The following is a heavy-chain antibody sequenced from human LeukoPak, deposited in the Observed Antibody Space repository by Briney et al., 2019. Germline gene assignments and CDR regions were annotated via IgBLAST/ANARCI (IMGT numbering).Heavy chain of an antibody. CDR2: TYYRSTWYN. Sequence: SQTLSLTFAISGDSVSSNSVTWNWLRQSPSRGLEWLGRTYYRSTWYNDYAVSVKGRITINPDTSKNQFSLQLNSVTPEDTAVYYCARGPSYFQHWGQGTLVTVSS. CDR1: GDSVSSNSVT. CDR3: ARGPSYFQH. V-gene: IGHV6-1*01. J-gene: IGHJ1*01.